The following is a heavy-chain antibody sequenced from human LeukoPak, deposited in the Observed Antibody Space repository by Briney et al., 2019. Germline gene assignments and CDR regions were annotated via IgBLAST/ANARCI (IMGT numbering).Heavy chain of an antibody. D-gene: IGHD6-6*01. CDR3: ARDDQGSSSPPYYYYMDV. CDR2: IIPIFGTA. CDR1: GGTFSSYA. V-gene: IGHV1-69*05. Sequence: SVKVSCKASGGTFSSYAISWVRQAPGQGLEWMGGIIPIFGTANYAQRFQGRVTITTDESTSTAYMELSSLRSEDTAVYYCARDDQGSSSPPYYYYMDVWGKGTTVTVSS. J-gene: IGHJ6*03.